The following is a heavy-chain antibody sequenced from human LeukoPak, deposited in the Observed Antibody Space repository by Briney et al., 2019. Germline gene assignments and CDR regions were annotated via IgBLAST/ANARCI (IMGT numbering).Heavy chain of an antibody. J-gene: IGHJ4*02. D-gene: IGHD3-10*01. CDR3: AKVGAGSDFDY. CDR1: GFTFSSYG. Sequence: GGSLRLSCAASGFTFSSYGMHWVRQAPGKGLEWVAVISYDGSNKYYADSVKGRFTISGDNSRNTLYLQMNSLRAEDTAVYYCAKVGAGSDFDYWGQGTLVTVSS. V-gene: IGHV3-30*18. CDR2: ISYDGSNK.